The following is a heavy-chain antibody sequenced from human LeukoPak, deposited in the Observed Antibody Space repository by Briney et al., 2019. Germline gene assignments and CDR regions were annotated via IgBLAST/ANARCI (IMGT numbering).Heavy chain of an antibody. CDR3: ASNTYYYDSSAYYLFYYYYGMDV. D-gene: IGHD3-22*01. Sequence: SQTLSLTCAISGDSVSSNSAAWNWIRQSPSRGLEWLGRTYYRSKWYYDYAVSVKSRISISPDTSKNQFSLQLNSVTPEDTAVYYCASNTYYYDSSAYYLFYYYYGMDVWGQGTTVTVSS. CDR1: GDSVSSNSAA. J-gene: IGHJ6*02. CDR2: TYYRSKWYY. V-gene: IGHV6-1*01.